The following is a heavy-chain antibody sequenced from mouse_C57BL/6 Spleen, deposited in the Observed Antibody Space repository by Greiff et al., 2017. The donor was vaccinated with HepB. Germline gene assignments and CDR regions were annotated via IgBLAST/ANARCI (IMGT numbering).Heavy chain of an antibody. J-gene: IGHJ1*03. CDR1: GYTFTDYY. CDR2: INPNNGGT. CDR3: ARVLRVPYWYFDV. Sequence: EVQLQQSGPELVKPGASVKISCKASGYTFTDYYMNWVKQSHGKSLEWIGDINPNNGGTSYNQKFKGKATLTVDKSSSTAYMELRSLTSEDYAVYYCARVLRVPYWYFDVWGTGTTVTVSS. V-gene: IGHV1-26*01. D-gene: IGHD1-1*01.